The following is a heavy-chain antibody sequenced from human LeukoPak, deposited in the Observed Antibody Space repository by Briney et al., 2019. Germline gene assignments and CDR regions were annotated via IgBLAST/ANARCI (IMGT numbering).Heavy chain of an antibody. CDR1: GGSISTYY. D-gene: IGHD4-23*01. V-gene: IGHV4-59*01. Sequence: PSETLSLNCTVSGGSISTYYWSWIRQSPGMGLEWIGYIYYSGSTNYNPSLKSRVAISVDTSKNQFSLKLTSVTAADTAVYYCARGGTVVNGIDYWGQGTLVTVSS. CDR2: IYYSGST. CDR3: ARGGTVVNGIDY. J-gene: IGHJ4*02.